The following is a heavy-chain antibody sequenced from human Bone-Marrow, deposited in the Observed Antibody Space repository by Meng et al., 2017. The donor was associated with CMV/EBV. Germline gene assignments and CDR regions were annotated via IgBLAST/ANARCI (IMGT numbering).Heavy chain of an antibody. CDR1: GDSVSSVSYY. D-gene: IGHD3-10*01. J-gene: IGHJ4*02. Sequence: SETLSLTCTVSGDSVSSVSYYWSWIRQPPGKGLEWIGFIYYSGSTNYNPSPKSRVTISLDTSKNQFSLKLSSVTAADTAVYYCARATGDYYGSGIDYWGQGTLVTVSS. V-gene: IGHV4-61*01. CDR3: ARATGDYYGSGIDY. CDR2: IYYSGST.